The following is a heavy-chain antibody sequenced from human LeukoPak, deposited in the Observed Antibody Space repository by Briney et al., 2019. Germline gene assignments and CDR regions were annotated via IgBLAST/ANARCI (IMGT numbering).Heavy chain of an antibody. Sequence: PGGSLRLSCAASGFTVSSNYMSWVRQAPGKGLEWVSVIYSGGSTYYADSVKGRFTISRDNSKNTLYLQMNSLRAEDTAVYYCARHIEEYYDILTGYYPGYYMDVWGKGTTVTISS. V-gene: IGHV3-53*01. CDR3: ARHIEEYYDILTGYYPGYYMDV. D-gene: IGHD3-9*01. CDR1: GFTVSSNY. J-gene: IGHJ6*03. CDR2: IYSGGST.